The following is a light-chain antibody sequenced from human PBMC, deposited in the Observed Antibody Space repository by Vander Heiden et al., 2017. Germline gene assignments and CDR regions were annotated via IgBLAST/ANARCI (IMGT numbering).Light chain of an antibody. CDR1: QSLSRNF. J-gene: IGKJ4*01. Sequence: NVLTQSPGTLSLSPGQRATLSCSASQSLSRNFLAWYQQKPGQSPRLLIYGVSNRAAATPDRFSASASVTAFTLTISSLDLEDFAVYFCQREAKLPLTFGGGTKVDIK. V-gene: IGKV3-20*01. CDR3: QREAKLPLT. CDR2: GVS.